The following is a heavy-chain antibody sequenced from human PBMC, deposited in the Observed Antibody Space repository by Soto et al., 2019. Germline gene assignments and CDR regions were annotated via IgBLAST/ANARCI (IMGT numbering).Heavy chain of an antibody. CDR2: IYPGDSDT. Sequence: GESLKISCKGSGYTFTTSWIGWVRQMPGKGLEYMGIIYPGDSDTRYSPSFQGQVTISTDNPISTAYLQWRSLRASDTAMYYCARLGQTYYYDSSCYYSGDNWFDPWGQGTLVTVSS. CDR3: ARLGQTYYYDSSCYYSGDNWFDP. D-gene: IGHD3-22*01. CDR1: GYTFTTSW. V-gene: IGHV5-51*01. J-gene: IGHJ5*02.